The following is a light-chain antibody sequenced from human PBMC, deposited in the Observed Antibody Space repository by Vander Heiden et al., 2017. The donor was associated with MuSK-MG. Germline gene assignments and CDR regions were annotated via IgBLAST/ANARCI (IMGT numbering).Light chain of an antibody. CDR1: QSVLYSSNNNNY. CDR2: LAS. CDR3: QQYYSTPPT. Sequence: DIVMTQSPDSLAVSLGERATINCKSSQSVLYSSNNNNYLAWYQQKPGQPPKLLIYLASTRESGVPDRFSGSGSWTDVTLTIISLQADDVAVYYCQQYYSTPPTFGPGTKVDIK. V-gene: IGKV4-1*01. J-gene: IGKJ3*01.